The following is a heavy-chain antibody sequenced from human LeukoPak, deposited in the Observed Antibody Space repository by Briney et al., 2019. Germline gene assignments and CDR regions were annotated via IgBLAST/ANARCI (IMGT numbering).Heavy chain of an antibody. V-gene: IGHV3-23*01. D-gene: IGHD3-3*01. J-gene: IGHJ5*02. CDR1: GFTFSSYA. Sequence: GSLRLSCAASGFTFSSYAMSWVRQAPGKGLEWVSGISGSGGSTYYADSVEGRFTISRDNSKNTLYLQMNSLRAEDTAVYYCAKGGAGARYDFWSGHPNWFDPWGQGTLVTVSS. CDR2: ISGSGGST. CDR3: AKGGAGARYDFWSGHPNWFDP.